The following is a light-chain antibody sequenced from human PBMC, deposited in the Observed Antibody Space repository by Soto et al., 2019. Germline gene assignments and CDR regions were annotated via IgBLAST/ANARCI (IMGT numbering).Light chain of an antibody. CDR2: EVS. V-gene: IGLV2-14*01. J-gene: IGLJ1*01. Sequence: QSVLTQPASVSGSPGQSITISCTGTSSDVGGYKYVSWYQQHPGKAPKLMIYEVSSRPSGVSNRFSGSKSGNTASLTISGLQAEDEADYYCSSYTSSSTPYVFGTGTKLTVL. CDR1: SSDVGGYKY. CDR3: SSYTSSSTPYV.